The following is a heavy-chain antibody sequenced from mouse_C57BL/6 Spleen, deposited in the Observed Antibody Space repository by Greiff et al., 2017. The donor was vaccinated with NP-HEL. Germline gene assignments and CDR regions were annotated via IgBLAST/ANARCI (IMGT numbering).Heavy chain of an antibody. J-gene: IGHJ4*01. V-gene: IGHV7-3*01. Sequence: EVKLMESGGGLVQPGGSLSLSCAASGFTFTDYYMSWVRQPPGKALEWLGFIRNKANGYTTEYSASVKGRFTISRDNSQSILYLQMNALRAEDSATYYCARSYVRAMDYWGQGTSVTVSS. CDR2: IRNKANGYTT. CDR3: ARSYVRAMDY. CDR1: GFTFTDYY. D-gene: IGHD1-1*01.